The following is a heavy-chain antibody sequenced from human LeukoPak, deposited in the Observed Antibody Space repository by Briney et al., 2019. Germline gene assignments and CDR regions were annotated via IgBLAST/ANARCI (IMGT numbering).Heavy chain of an antibody. Sequence: PSETLSLTCTVSGDSINSGGYYWSWIRQPPGKGLEWIGYIHHSGTTYYNASLKSRVTISIDRSKDQISLKVSSVTAADTAVYYCARSGSGYYFDAFDIWGQGTTVTVSS. V-gene: IGHV4-30-2*01. J-gene: IGHJ3*02. CDR1: GDSINSGGYY. CDR3: ARSGSGYYFDAFDI. CDR2: IHHSGTT. D-gene: IGHD3-22*01.